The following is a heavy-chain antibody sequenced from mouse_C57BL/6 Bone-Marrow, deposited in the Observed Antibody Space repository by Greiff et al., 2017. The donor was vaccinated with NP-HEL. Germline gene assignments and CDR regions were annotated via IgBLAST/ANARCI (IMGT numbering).Heavy chain of an antibody. CDR1: GFTFSSYA. CDR2: ISDGGSYT. D-gene: IGHD4-1*02. Sequence: EVKLVESGGGLVKPGGSLKLSCAVSGFTFSSYALSWFRQTPEKRLEWVATISDGGSYTYYPDNVKGRFTITRDNAKNNLYLQMSHLQSQNTAMYYCARQLGQNYWGQGTTLTVSS. J-gene: IGHJ2*01. V-gene: IGHV5-4*03. CDR3: ARQLGQNY.